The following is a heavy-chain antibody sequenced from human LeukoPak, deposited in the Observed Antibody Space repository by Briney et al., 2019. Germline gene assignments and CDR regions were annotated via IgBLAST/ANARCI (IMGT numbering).Heavy chain of an antibody. Sequence: PSETLSLTCTVSGGSISSSSYYWGWIRQPPGKGLEWIGSIYYSGSTYYNPSLKSRATISVDTSKNQFSLKLSSVTAADTAVYYCARQSRGPGGGGGDAFDIWGQGTMVTVSS. D-gene: IGHD3-10*01. CDR1: GGSISSSSYY. V-gene: IGHV4-39*01. J-gene: IGHJ3*02. CDR3: ARQSRGPGGGGGDAFDI. CDR2: IYYSGST.